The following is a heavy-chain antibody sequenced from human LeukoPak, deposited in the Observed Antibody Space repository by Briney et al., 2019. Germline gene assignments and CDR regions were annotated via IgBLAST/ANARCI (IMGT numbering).Heavy chain of an antibody. D-gene: IGHD3-16*01. CDR1: GYTFTSYW. CDR3: ARPKKLEGGEFDY. Sequence: KISCKGSGYTFTSYWIGWVRQAPGQGLEWMGGIIPIFGTANYAQKFQGRVTITADESTSTAYMELSSLRSEDTAVYYCARPKKLEGGEFDYWGQGTLVTVSS. CDR2: IIPIFGTA. V-gene: IGHV1-69*01. J-gene: IGHJ4*02.